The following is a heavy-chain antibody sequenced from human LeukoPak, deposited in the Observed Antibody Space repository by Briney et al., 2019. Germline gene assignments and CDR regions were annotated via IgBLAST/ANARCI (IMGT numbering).Heavy chain of an antibody. J-gene: IGHJ6*03. CDR1: GFTVSSNY. V-gene: IGHV3-66*01. CDR3: ARDRRGQKLISRKDYYYMDV. Sequence: PGGSLRLSCAASGFTVSSNYMSWVRQAPGKGLEWVSIIYSDGSTYYADSVKGRFTISRDNSKNTLYLQMNSLRAEDTAVYYCARDRRGQKLISRKDYYYMDVWGKGTTFTVSS. D-gene: IGHD4-11*01. CDR2: IYSDGST.